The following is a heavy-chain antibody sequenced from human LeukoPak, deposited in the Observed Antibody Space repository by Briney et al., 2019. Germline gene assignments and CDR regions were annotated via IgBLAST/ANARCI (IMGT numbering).Heavy chain of an antibody. J-gene: IGHJ4*02. CDR1: GGTFSSYA. CDR3: ASPSFRSGSYYNS. Sequence: SVKVSCKASGGTFSSYAISWVRQAPGRGLEWMGRIIPVLGIANYAQKFQGRVTITADKSTSTAYMELSSLRSEDTAVYYCASPSFRSGSYYNSWGQGTLVTVSS. D-gene: IGHD3-10*01. V-gene: IGHV1-69*04. CDR2: IIPVLGIA.